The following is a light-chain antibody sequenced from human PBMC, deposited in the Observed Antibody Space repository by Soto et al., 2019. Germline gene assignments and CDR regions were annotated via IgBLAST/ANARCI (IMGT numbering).Light chain of an antibody. J-gene: IGKJ2*01. V-gene: IGKV3-11*01. Sequence: EIVLTQSPAPLSLSPGERATLSCRASQSVSSSLAWYQQKPGQAPGLLIYETSNRATGIPARFSGSGSGTDFTLTISSLEPEDFAVYYCQQRSDWPRTFGQGTRLEV. CDR1: QSVSSS. CDR2: ETS. CDR3: QQRSDWPRT.